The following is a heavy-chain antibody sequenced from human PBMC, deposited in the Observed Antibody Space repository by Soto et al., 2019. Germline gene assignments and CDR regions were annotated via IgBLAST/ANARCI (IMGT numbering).Heavy chain of an antibody. V-gene: IGHV3-15*07. CDR1: GFTFSNAW. J-gene: IGHJ6*02. D-gene: IGHD6-6*01. CDR3: TTDSSIAARSEFYYYYHGMDV. CDR2: IKSKTDGGTT. Sequence: PGGSLRLSCAASGFTFSNAWMNWVRQAPGKGLEWVGRIKSKTDGGTTDYAAPVKGRFTISRDDSKNTLYLQMNSLKTEDTAVYYCTTDSSIAARSEFYYYYHGMDVWGQGTTVTVSS.